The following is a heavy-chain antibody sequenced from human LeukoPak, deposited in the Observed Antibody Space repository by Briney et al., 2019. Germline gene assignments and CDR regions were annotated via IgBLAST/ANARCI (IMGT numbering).Heavy chain of an antibody. CDR1: GFTLSSYS. D-gene: IGHD3-22*01. Sequence: PGGSLRLPCAASGFTLSSYSMNWVRQAPGKGLEWVSSISSSSSYIYYADSVKGRFTISRDNAKNSLYLQMNSLRAEDTAVYYCARDLYYYDSSGYSGGPDDAFDIWGQGTMVTVSS. V-gene: IGHV3-21*01. CDR2: ISSSSSYI. J-gene: IGHJ3*02. CDR3: ARDLYYYDSSGYSGGPDDAFDI.